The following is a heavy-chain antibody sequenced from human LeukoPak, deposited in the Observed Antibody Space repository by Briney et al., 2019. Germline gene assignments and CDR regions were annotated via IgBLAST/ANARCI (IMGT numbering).Heavy chain of an antibody. V-gene: IGHV3-66*02. CDR2: IYSGGST. Sequence: GGSLRLSCAASGFTVSSNYMSWVRQAPGKGLEWVSVIYSGGSTYYADSVKGRFTISRDNPKNTLYLQMNSLRAEDTAVYYCAMRYYYGSGSYLDYWGQGTLVTVSS. J-gene: IGHJ4*02. CDR1: GFTVSSNY. D-gene: IGHD3-10*01. CDR3: AMRYYYGSGSYLDY.